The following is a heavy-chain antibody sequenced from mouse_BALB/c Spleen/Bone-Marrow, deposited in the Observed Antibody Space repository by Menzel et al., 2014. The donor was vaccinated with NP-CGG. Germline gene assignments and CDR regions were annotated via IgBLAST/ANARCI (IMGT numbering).Heavy chain of an antibody. Sequence: EVKLVESGGGLVQPGVSLKLSCATSGFTFSDYYMYWVRQTPEKRLEWVAYISNGGGSTYYPDTVKGRFTISRDNAKNTLYLQMSRLKSEDTAMYYCARGGLWSSFDYWGQGTTLTVSS. J-gene: IGHJ2*01. CDR2: ISNGGGST. CDR1: GFTFSDYY. V-gene: IGHV5-12*02. D-gene: IGHD1-1*02. CDR3: ARGGLWSSFDY.